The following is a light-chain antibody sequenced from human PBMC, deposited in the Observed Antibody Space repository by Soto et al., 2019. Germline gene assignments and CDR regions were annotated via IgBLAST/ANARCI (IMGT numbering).Light chain of an antibody. Sequence: EIVLTQSPGTLSLSPGERATLSCRASQSVASNYLAWYQQKPGQAPRLLIYGASSRATGIPDRFSGSGSGTHFTLTISRLEPEDFAVYNCQQYSRSPWTFGQGTKVEIK. J-gene: IGKJ1*01. V-gene: IGKV3-20*01. CDR3: QQYSRSPWT. CDR2: GAS. CDR1: QSVASNY.